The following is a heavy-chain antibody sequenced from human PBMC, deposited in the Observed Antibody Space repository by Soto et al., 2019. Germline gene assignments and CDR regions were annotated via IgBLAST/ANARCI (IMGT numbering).Heavy chain of an antibody. CDR2: ISGSGGST. J-gene: IGHJ4*02. CDR1: GFTFSSYA. V-gene: IGHV3-23*01. D-gene: IGHD6-13*01. Sequence: EVQLLESGGGLVQPGGSLRLSCAASGFTFSSYAMSWVRQAPGKGLEWVSAISGSGGSTYYADSVKGRFTISRDKSKNTLYLQMNSLRAEDTAVYYWAKDDRSSWYVAWAYWGQGTLVTVSS. CDR3: AKDDRSSWYVAWAY.